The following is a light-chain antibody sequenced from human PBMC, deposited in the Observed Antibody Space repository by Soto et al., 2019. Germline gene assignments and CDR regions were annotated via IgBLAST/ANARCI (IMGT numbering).Light chain of an antibody. CDR1: QSVSSNY. CDR2: GVS. J-gene: IGKJ1*01. Sequence: EIVLTQSPATLSLSSGERATLSCRTSQSVSSNYFAWYQQKPGQAPRLLIYGVSSRPIGIPDRFSGSGSGTDFTLTISRLEPEDFAVYYCEQYGNSPRTFGQGTKVDIK. V-gene: IGKV3-20*01. CDR3: EQYGNSPRT.